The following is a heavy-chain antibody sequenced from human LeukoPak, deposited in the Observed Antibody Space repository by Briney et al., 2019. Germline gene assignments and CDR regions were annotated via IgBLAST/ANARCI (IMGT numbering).Heavy chain of an antibody. CDR1: GFTFTSSA. V-gene: IGHV1-58*01. CDR3: AASTLRRFLFCMDV. CDR2: IVVGSGNT. Sequence: SVKVSCKASGFTFTSSAVQWVRQARGQRLEWIGWIVVGSGNTNHAQKFQERVTITRDVSTSTAYMELSSLRSEDTAVYYCAASTLRRFLFCMDVWGKGTTVTVSS. J-gene: IGHJ6*03. D-gene: IGHD2-2*01.